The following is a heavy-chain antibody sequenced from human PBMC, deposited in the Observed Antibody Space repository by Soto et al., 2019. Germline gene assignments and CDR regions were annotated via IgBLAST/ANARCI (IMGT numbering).Heavy chain of an antibody. V-gene: IGHV4-61*08. CDR3: AREGVTRNYYYXGMDV. J-gene: IGHJ6*02. Sequence: PSETLSLTCTVSGGSISSGDYYWSWIRQPPGKGLEWIGYIYYSGSTNYNPSLKSRVTISVDTSKNQFSLKLSSVTAADTAVYYCAREGVTRNYYYXGMDVWGQGTTVTVSS. CDR2: IYYSGST. D-gene: IGHD2-21*02. CDR1: GGSISSGDYY.